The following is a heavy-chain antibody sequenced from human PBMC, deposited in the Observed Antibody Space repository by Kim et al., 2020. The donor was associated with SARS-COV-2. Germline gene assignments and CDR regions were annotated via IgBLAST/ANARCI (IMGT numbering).Heavy chain of an antibody. J-gene: IGHJ6*03. Sequence: NHSLHRRVTITADTSKNQFSLRLSSVTGADTAVYYCARDHYYYYYMDVWGKGTTVTVSS. CDR3: ARDHYYYYYMDV. V-gene: IGHV4-59*01.